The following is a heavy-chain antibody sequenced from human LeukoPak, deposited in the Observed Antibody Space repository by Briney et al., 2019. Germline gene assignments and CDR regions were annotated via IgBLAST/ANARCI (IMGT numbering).Heavy chain of an antibody. Sequence: PGGSLRLSCAASGFTFSSYAMSWVRQAPEKGLEWVSAISGSGGSTYYADSVKGRFTISRDNSKNTLYLQMNSLRAEDTAVYYCAKVRVRGVINSYFCYFDYWGQGTLVTVSS. V-gene: IGHV3-23*01. D-gene: IGHD3-10*01. J-gene: IGHJ4*02. CDR3: AKVRVRGVINSYFCYFDY. CDR1: GFTFSSYA. CDR2: ISGSGGST.